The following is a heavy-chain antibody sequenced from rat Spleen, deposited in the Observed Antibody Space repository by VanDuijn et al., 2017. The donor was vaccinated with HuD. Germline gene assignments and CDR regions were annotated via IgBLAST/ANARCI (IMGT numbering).Heavy chain of an antibody. D-gene: IGHD1-9*01. CDR2: ISPSGVT. J-gene: IGHJ2*01. CDR3: ARRHYEYTDYFDY. V-gene: IGHV5-25*01. Sequence: EVQLVESDGGLVQPGRSLKLSCAASGFTFSDYYMAWVRQAPTKGLEWVATISPSGVTYYRDSVKGRFTISRDNAKSTLSLQMDSLRAEDTATYYCARRHYEYTDYFDYWGQGVMVTVSS. CDR1: GFTFSDYY.